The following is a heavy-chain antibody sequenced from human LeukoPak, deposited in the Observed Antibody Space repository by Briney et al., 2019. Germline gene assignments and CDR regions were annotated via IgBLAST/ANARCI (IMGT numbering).Heavy chain of an antibody. V-gene: IGHV3-7*04. CDR2: IKEDGSVK. J-gene: IGHJ4*02. Sequence: GGSLRLSCAASGFTFNRNWMSWLRQAPGKGLEWVANIKEDGSVKNYEDSVKGRFTISRDNAANSVSLLLNSLRAEDTAVYYCARDVCKGYFDYWGQGTLVTVSS. D-gene: IGHD3-16*01. CDR1: GFTFNRNW. CDR3: ARDVCKGYFDY.